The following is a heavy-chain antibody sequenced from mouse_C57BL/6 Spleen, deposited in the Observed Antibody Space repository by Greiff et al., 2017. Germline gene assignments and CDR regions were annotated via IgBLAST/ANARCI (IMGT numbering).Heavy chain of an antibody. CDR2: ISSGSSTI. D-gene: IGHD1-1*01. Sequence: EVKLVESGGGLVKPGGSLKLSCAASGFTFSDYGMHWVRQAPEKGLEWVAYISSGSSTIYYADTVKGRFTISRDNAKNTLFLQMTSLSSEDTAMYYCARNYGMSYYAMDYWGQGSSVTVSS. V-gene: IGHV5-17*01. CDR3: ARNYGMSYYAMDY. J-gene: IGHJ4*01. CDR1: GFTFSDYG.